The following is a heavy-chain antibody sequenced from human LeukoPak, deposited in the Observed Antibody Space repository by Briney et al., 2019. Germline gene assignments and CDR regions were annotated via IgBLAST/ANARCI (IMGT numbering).Heavy chain of an antibody. D-gene: IGHD6-19*01. V-gene: IGHV4-4*02. CDR3: ARRPSGYSSGPYYFDY. Sequence: PSETLSLTCAVSGGSISSSNWWSWVRPPPGKGLEWIGEIYHSGSTNYNPSLKSRVTISVDKSKNQFSLKLSSVTAADTAVYYCARRPSGYSSGPYYFDYWGQGTLVTVSS. CDR2: IYHSGST. CDR1: GGSISSSNW. J-gene: IGHJ4*02.